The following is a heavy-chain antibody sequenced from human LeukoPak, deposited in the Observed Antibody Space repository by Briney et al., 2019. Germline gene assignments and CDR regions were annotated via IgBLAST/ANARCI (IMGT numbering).Heavy chain of an antibody. CDR2: IYGGGTT. J-gene: IGHJ4*02. D-gene: IGHD3-22*01. V-gene: IGHV3-66*01. Sequence: GGSLRLSCAASGFTVNNKYMTWVRQAPGKGLECVSIIYGGGTTYYADSVKGRFTISRDNSKNTLNLQMNSLRAKDTAVYFCAGSSGYYDGGFDHWGQGTLVTVSS. CDR3: AGSSGYYDGGFDH. CDR1: GFTVNNKY.